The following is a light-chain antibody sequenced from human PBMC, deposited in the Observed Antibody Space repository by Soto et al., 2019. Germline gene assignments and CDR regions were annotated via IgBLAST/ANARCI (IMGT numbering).Light chain of an antibody. Sequence: EIVLTQSPATLSLCPGERATLSCRASQSVSSYLAWYQQKPLKAPRILLYGASHRDTCNPARFRGRGSGTEFPLPISSPQSEDFAVYYRQQYNNWPWTFGQGTQVDIK. J-gene: IGKJ1*01. V-gene: IGKV3-15*01. CDR3: QQYNNWPWT. CDR2: GAS. CDR1: QSVSSY.